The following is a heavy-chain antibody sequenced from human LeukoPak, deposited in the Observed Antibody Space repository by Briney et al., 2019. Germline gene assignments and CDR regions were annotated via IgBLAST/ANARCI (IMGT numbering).Heavy chain of an antibody. CDR2: IYYSGSA. Sequence: PSETLSLACTVSGGSIGSGNYFWTWIRQPPGKGLEWIGYIYYSGSAYYNPSLTGRVSISIDTSKNQFSLKVNSVTAADTAVYYCARDSYYDILTGYYPYYYYGMDVWGHGTTVTVSS. CDR1: GGSIGSGNYF. D-gene: IGHD3-9*01. V-gene: IGHV4-30-4*01. J-gene: IGHJ6*02. CDR3: ARDSYYDILTGYYPYYYYGMDV.